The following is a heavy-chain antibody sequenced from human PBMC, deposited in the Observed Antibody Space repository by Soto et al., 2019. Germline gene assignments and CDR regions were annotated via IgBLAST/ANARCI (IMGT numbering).Heavy chain of an antibody. D-gene: IGHD6-6*01. V-gene: IGHV1-69*12. Sequence: QVQLVQSGAEVKKPGSSVKVSCKASGGTFSSYAISWVRQAPGQGLEWMGGIIPIFGTANYAQKFQGRVTITADESTSTAYRELSSLRSEDTAVYYCASHGLRAARRDYYYDGMAVWGQGTTVTVSS. J-gene: IGHJ6*02. CDR2: IIPIFGTA. CDR3: ASHGLRAARRDYYYDGMAV. CDR1: GGTFSSYA.